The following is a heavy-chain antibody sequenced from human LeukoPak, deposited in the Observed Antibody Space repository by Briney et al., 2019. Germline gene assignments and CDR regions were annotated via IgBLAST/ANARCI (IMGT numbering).Heavy chain of an antibody. CDR2: ISSGGGST. J-gene: IGHJ4*02. D-gene: IGHD3-22*01. CDR1: GFTFSSYA. V-gene: IGHV3-23*01. CDR3: ASTYDSSGYYPFDY. Sequence: GGSLRLSCAASGFTFSSYAMSWVRQAPGKGLEWVSAISSGGGSTYYADSVKGRFTISRDNAKNALYLQMNSLRAEDTAVYYCASTYDSSGYYPFDYWGQGTLVTVSS.